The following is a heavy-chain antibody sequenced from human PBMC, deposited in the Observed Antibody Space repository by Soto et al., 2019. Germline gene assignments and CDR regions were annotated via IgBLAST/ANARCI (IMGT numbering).Heavy chain of an antibody. J-gene: IGHJ4*02. CDR3: ARGIGYCSSINCYSSRRLRFDS. D-gene: IGHD2-2*01. V-gene: IGHV4-34*01. CDR2: VKHSGTT. CDR1: GGSFSGYY. Sequence: QVQLQQWGAGLLKPSETLSLTCAVYGGSFSGYYWTWIRQSPEKGLEWSGEVKHSGTTDYNPSRKTRVTISVHTPKNQFSLKMSSVTAANTAVYYCARGIGYCSSINCYSSRRLRFDSWGQGTLVTVSS.